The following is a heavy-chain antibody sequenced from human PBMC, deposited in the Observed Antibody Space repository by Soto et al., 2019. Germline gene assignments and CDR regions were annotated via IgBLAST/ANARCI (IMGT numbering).Heavy chain of an antibody. CDR1: GGSISSYY. CDR3: ARSRDYGGNRNWFDP. V-gene: IGHV4-59*01. D-gene: IGHD4-17*01. CDR2: IYYSGST. J-gene: IGHJ5*02. Sequence: SETLSLTCTVSGGSISSYYWSWIRQPPGKGLEWIGYIYYSGSTNYNPSLKSRVTISVDTSKNQFSLKLSSVTAADTAVYYCARSRDYGGNRNWFDPWGQGTLVTVS.